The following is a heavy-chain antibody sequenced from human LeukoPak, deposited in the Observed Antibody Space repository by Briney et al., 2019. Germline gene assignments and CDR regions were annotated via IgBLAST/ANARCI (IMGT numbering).Heavy chain of an antibody. V-gene: IGHV1-2*02. J-gene: IGHJ6*03. CDR2: INPNSGNI. Sequence: ASVKVSCKASGYTFTGYYIHWVRQAPGQGLEWMGWINPNSGNIKYGQKFQGRVTMTRDTSISTAYMELSRLRSDDTAVYYCARGVLNYYYYMDVWGKGTTVTVPS. CDR1: GYTFTGYY. CDR3: ARGVLNYYYYMDV.